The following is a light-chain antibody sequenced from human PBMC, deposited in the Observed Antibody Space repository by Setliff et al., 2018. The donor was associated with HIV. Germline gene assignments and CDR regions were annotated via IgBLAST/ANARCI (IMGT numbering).Light chain of an antibody. CDR3: CSYAGSSTFPYV. CDR2: EVT. J-gene: IGLJ1*01. V-gene: IGLV2-23*02. Sequence: QSVLTQPASVSGSPGQSITISCTGTSSDVGSYNLVSWHQQHPGKAPKVMIYEVTKRPSGVSNRFSGSKSGNAASLTISGLQAEDEADYYCCSYAGSSTFPYVFGTGTKVTVL. CDR1: SSDVGSYNL.